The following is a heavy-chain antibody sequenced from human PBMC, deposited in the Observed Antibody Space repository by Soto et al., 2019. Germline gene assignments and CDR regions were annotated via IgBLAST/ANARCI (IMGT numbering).Heavy chain of an antibody. D-gene: IGHD3-3*01. Sequence: VASVKVSCKASGYTFTSYYMHWVRQAPGQGLEWMGIINPSGGSTSYAQKFQGRVTMTRDTSTSTVYMELSSLRSEDTAVYYCAREGITIFGAIYYYYYGMDVWGQGTTVTVSS. J-gene: IGHJ6*02. CDR2: INPSGGST. CDR1: GYTFTSYY. V-gene: IGHV1-46*01. CDR3: AREGITIFGAIYYYYYGMDV.